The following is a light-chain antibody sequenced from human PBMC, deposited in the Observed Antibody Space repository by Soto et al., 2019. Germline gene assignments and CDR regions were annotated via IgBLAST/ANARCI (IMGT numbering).Light chain of an antibody. CDR1: QSVSSS. V-gene: IGKV3-15*01. CDR2: GAS. CDR3: QQYNNWPPWT. J-gene: IGKJ1*01. Sequence: EIVLTQSPDTLSLSPGEGATLSCRASQSVSSSLSWYQQKPGQAPRLLIYGASTRATGIPARFSGSGSGTEFTLTISSLQSEDFAVYYCQQYNNWPPWTFGQGTKVDIK.